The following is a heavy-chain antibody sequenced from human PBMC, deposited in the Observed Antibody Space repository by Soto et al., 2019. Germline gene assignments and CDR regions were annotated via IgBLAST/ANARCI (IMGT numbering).Heavy chain of an antibody. J-gene: IGHJ4*02. V-gene: IGHV3-23*01. Sequence: EVHLLESGGGLVQPGGSLRLSCAASGFTSVDYAMSWVRQSPGKGLEWVSTISGTGASSYYADSVKGRFTISRDNSKSTLFLQMSSLRAEDTAVYYCARSENVRRRGYYFDYWGQGTLVTVSS. CDR2: ISGTGASS. CDR1: GFTSVDYA. D-gene: IGHD3-22*01. CDR3: ARSENVRRRGYYFDY.